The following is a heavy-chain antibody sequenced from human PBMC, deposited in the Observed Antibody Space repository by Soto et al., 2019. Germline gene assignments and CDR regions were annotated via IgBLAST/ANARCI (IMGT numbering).Heavy chain of an antibody. J-gene: IGHJ5*02. CDR2: IYSGGSS. D-gene: IGHD3-10*01. CDR1: GFTVSTSQ. Sequence: PGGSLRLSCAASGFTVSTSQINWVRQAPGKGLEWVSVIYSGGSSYYAVSVKGRFTISRDNSKNTLYLQMNSLRAEDTAVYYCARLGPYGSESYSFRYNWFDPWGQGTLVTVSS. CDR3: ARLGPYGSESYSFRYNWFDP. V-gene: IGHV3-53*01.